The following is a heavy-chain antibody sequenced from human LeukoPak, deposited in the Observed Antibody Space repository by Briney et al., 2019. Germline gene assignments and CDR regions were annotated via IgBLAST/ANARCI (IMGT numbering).Heavy chain of an antibody. CDR3: ISDHTGHDDY. CDR2: INIDGSTT. J-gene: IGHJ4*02. D-gene: IGHD1-1*01. V-gene: IGHV3-74*01. CDR1: GFSFSSYW. Sequence: PGGSLRLSCAASGFSFSSYWMHWVRQAPGKGLVWVSRINIDGSTTTYADSVKGRFTISRDNAKNTLSLQMNSLRADDTAVYYCISDHTGHDDYWGQGTLVTVS.